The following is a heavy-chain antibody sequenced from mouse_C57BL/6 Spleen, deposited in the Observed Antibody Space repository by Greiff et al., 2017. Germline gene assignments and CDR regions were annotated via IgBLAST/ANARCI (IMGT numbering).Heavy chain of an antibody. Sequence: QVQLQQSGPELVKPGASVKISCKASGYSFTSYYIHWVKQRPGQGLEWIGWIYPGSGNTKYNEKFKGKATLTADTSSSTAYMQLSSLTSEDSAVYSCVNYYGSSYWYFDVWGTGTTVTVSS. CDR1: GYSFTSYY. D-gene: IGHD1-1*01. CDR3: VNYYGSSYWYFDV. V-gene: IGHV1-66*01. J-gene: IGHJ1*03. CDR2: IYPGSGNT.